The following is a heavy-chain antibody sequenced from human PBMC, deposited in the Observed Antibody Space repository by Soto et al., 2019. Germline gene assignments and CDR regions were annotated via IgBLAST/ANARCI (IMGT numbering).Heavy chain of an antibody. V-gene: IGHV3-23*01. CDR3: SKPSYSSAHYHYSYMDV. J-gene: IGHJ6*03. D-gene: IGHD6-25*01. Sequence: GGSLRLSCAASGFTFSNYAMSWVRQAPGKGLEWVSAMSGSGGSTYYADSVKGRFTISRDNSKNTLYLQMNNLRAEDTAVYYCSKPSYSSAHYHYSYMDVWGKGTTVTVSS. CDR1: GFTFSNYA. CDR2: MSGSGGST.